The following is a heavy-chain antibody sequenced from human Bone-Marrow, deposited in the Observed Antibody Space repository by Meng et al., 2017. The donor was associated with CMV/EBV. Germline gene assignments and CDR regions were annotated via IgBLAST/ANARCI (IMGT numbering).Heavy chain of an antibody. CDR3: ARKGPKILRTTNGFYYYGMDV. Sequence: ASVKVSCKASGYTFTAYYMHWVRQAPGQGLEWMGWINPNSGGTHYAQRFQGRVSMTRGTSISTAYMELGGLRSDDTAVYYCARKGPKILRTTNGFYYYGMDVWGQGTTVTVSS. CDR2: INPNSGGT. J-gene: IGHJ6*02. CDR1: GYTFTAYY. V-gene: IGHV1-2*02. D-gene: IGHD1-7*01.